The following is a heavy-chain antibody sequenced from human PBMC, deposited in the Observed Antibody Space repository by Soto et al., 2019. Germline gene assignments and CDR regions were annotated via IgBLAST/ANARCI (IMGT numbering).Heavy chain of an antibody. CDR2: ISAYNGNT. CDR1: GYTFTSYG. V-gene: IGHV1-18*01. J-gene: IGHJ5*02. CDR3: ARLFYDFLTGYYRSRDNWFDP. D-gene: IGHD3-9*01. Sequence: ASVKVSCKASGYTFTSYGISWVRQAPGQGLEWMGWISAYNGNTNYAQKLQGRVTMTTDTSTSTAYMELRSLRSDDTAVYYCARLFYDFLTGYYRSRDNWFDPWGKGTLVTVSS.